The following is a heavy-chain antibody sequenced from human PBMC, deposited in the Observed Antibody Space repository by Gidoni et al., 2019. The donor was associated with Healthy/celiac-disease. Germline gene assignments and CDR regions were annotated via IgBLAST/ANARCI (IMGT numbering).Heavy chain of an antibody. CDR3: ARDLMEMATTLQWDYYYGMDV. V-gene: IGHV3-21*01. Sequence: EVQLVESGGGLVKPGGSLRLSCAASGFTFSSYSMNWVRQAPGKGLEWVSSISSSSSYIYYADSVKGRFTISRDNAKNSLYLQMNSLRAEDTAVYYCARDLMEMATTLQWDYYYGMDVWGQGTTVTVSS. CDR1: GFTFSSYS. D-gene: IGHD5-12*01. CDR2: ISSSSSYI. J-gene: IGHJ6*02.